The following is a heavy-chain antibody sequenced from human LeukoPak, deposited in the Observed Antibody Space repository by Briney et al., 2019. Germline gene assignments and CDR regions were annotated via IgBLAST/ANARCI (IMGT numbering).Heavy chain of an antibody. D-gene: IGHD2-2*01. V-gene: IGHV4-59*01. CDR2: IYYSGST. CDR1: GGSISSYY. Sequence: SETLSLTRTVSGGSISSYYWSWIRQPPGKGLEWIGYIYYSGSTNYNPSLKSRVTISVDTSKNQFSLKLSSVTAADTAVYYCASLLGYCSSTSCDDAFDIWGQGTMVTVSS. CDR3: ASLLGYCSSTSCDDAFDI. J-gene: IGHJ3*02.